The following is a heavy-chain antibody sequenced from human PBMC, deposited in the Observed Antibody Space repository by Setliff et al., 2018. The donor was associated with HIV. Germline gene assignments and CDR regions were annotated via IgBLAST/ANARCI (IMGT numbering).Heavy chain of an antibody. Sequence: LSLTCTVSGGSLSSSGYYWGWVRQPPGKGLEWIGSMYYSGSTYYTPSLKSRITISLDTSKNQFSLRMRSVTAADTAVYYCARVFVDTAVLRVLEYYFDSWGRGTLVTVSS. J-gene: IGHJ4*02. CDR1: GGSLSSSGYY. V-gene: IGHV4-39*07. D-gene: IGHD5-18*01. CDR3: ARVFVDTAVLRVLEYYFDS. CDR2: MYYSGST.